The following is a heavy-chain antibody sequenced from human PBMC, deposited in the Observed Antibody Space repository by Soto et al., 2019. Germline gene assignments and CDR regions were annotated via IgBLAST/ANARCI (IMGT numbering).Heavy chain of an antibody. Sequence: GGSLRLSCAASGFTFGSYAMSWFRQAPGKGLEWVSAISGSGGSTYYADSVKGRFTISRDNSKNTLYLQMNSLRAEDTAVYYCATCITILSPAGVYYWAQGTLLTVSS. V-gene: IGHV3-23*01. CDR3: ATCITILSPAGVYY. CDR1: GFTFGSYA. J-gene: IGHJ4*01. CDR2: ISGSGGST. D-gene: IGHD3-3*01.